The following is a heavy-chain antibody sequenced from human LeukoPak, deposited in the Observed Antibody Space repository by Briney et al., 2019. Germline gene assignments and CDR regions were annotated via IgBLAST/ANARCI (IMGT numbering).Heavy chain of an antibody. J-gene: IGHJ4*02. CDR3: ARPYGSGSYYNGGLDY. CDR2: IYPGDSDT. Sequence: GESLKISCKGSGYSFTSYWIGWVRQMPGKGLEWMGIIYPGDSDTRYSPSFQGQVTISADKSISTAYLQWTSLEASDTAMYYCARPYGSGSYYNGGLDYWGQGTLVTVSS. D-gene: IGHD3-10*01. V-gene: IGHV5-51*01. CDR1: GYSFTSYW.